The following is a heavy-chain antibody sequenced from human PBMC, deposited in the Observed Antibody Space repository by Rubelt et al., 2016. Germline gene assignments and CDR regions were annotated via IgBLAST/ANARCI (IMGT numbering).Heavy chain of an antibody. J-gene: IGHJ4*02. CDR3: AGIIYGDNFAY. CDR2: INHSGST. Sequence: QVQLQQWGAGLLKPSETLSLTCAVYGGSFSGYYWSWIRQPPGKGLEWIGEINHSGSTNYNPSRRSRVTISGDTSKNQVSLKLTSVTAADTAMYYCAGIIYGDNFAYWGQGLLVTVSS. D-gene: IGHD4-17*01. V-gene: IGHV4-34*01. CDR1: GGSFSGYY.